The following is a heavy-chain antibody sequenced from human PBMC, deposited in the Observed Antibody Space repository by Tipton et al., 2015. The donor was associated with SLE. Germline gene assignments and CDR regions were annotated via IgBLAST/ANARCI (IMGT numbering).Heavy chain of an antibody. V-gene: IGHV3-7*03. Sequence: GSLRLSCAASGFTFSSYWMSWVRQAPGKGLEWVANIKQDGSEKYYVDSVKGRFTISRDNAKNSLYLQMNSLRPEDTALYYCVKDRGTLPFLLQTWGQGTLVTVSS. CDR3: VKDRGTLPFLLQT. J-gene: IGHJ1*01. CDR1: GFTFSSYW. CDR2: IKQDGSEK.